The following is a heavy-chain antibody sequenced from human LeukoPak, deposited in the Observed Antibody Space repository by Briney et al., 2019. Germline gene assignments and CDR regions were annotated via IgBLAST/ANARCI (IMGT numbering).Heavy chain of an antibody. CDR2: IYTSGST. Sequence: SETLSLTCTVSGGSISSGSYYWSWIRQPAGKGLEWIGRIYTSGSTNYNPSLKSRVTISVDTSKNQFSLKLSSVTAADTAVYYCARDVMGAPYYWGQGTLVTVSS. CDR3: ARDVMGAPYY. D-gene: IGHD1-26*01. V-gene: IGHV4-61*02. CDR1: GGSISSGSYY. J-gene: IGHJ4*02.